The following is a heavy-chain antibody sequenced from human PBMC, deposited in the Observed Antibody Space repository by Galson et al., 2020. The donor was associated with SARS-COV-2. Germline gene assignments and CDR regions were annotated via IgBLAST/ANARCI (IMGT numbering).Heavy chain of an antibody. Sequence: ETSETLSLTCSVSGGSISSYYWSWIRQSPGKGLEWIGYIYYDGSTNYNTSLKSRVSLSVDTSKSQFSLKLSSVTAADTAVYYCARHWGNSGYNSGGNWFDPWGQGTLVTVSS. J-gene: IGHJ5*02. CDR1: GGSISSYY. CDR3: ARHWGNSGYNSGGNWFDP. CDR2: IYYDGST. D-gene: IGHD5-12*01. V-gene: IGHV4-59*08.